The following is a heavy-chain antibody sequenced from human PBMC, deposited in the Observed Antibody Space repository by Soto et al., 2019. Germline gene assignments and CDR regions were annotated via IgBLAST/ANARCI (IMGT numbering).Heavy chain of an antibody. CDR3: AKDRVLRYFESFDY. J-gene: IGHJ4*02. CDR2: ISGSGGST. CDR1: GFTFSSYA. V-gene: IGHV3-23*01. D-gene: IGHD3-9*01. Sequence: GGSLRLSCAASGFTFSSYAMSWVRQAPGKGLEWVSAISGSGGSTYYADSVKGRLTISRDNSKNTLYLQMNSLRAEDTAVYYCAKDRVLRYFESFDYWGQGTLVTVSS.